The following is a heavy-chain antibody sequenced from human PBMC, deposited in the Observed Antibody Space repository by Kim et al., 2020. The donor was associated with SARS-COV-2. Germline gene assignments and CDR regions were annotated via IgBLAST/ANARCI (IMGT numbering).Heavy chain of an antibody. V-gene: IGHV3-30*18. D-gene: IGHD3-10*01. CDR2: ISYDGSNK. Sequence: GGSLRLSCAASGFTFSSYGMHWVRQAPGKGLDWVAVISYDGSNKYYADSVKGRFTISXDNSKNTLYLQMSSLRAEDTAVYYCAKXXXSGSYYAWTYYYXGXXXWGQGTXVTVSS. CDR1: GFTFSSYG. J-gene: IGHJ6*02. CDR3: AKXXXSGSYYAWTYYYXGXXX.